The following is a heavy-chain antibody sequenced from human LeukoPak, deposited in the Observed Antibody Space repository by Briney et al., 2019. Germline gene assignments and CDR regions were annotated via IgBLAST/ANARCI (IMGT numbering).Heavy chain of an antibody. CDR1: GYTFTTFW. D-gene: IGHD6-13*01. V-gene: IGHV5-51*01. CDR2: IYPGDSDT. CDR3: ARLLGDSSSCLSR. Sequence: GESLKISCKGSGYTFTTFWIGWVRQMPGKGLEWMGIIYPGDSDTRYSPSFQGQVTISADKSISTAYLQWSSLKASDTAMYYCARLLGDSSSCLSRWGQGTLVTVSS. J-gene: IGHJ4*02.